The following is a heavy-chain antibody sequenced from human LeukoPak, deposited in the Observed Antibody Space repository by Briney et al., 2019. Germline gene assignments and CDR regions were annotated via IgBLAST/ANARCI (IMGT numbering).Heavy chain of an antibody. D-gene: IGHD3-3*01. V-gene: IGHV4-34*01. J-gene: IGHJ5*02. Sequence: SETLSLTCAVYGGSFSGYYWSWLRQPPGKGLEWIGEINHSGSTNYNPSLKSRVTISVDTSKNQFSLKLSSVTAADTAVYYCARRIRFLEWVNWSDPWGQGTLVTVSS. CDR3: ARRIRFLEWVNWSDP. CDR2: INHSGST. CDR1: GGSFSGYY.